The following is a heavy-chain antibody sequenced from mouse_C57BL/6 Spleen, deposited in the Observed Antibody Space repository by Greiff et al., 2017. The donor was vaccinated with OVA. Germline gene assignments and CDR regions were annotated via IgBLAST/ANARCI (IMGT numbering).Heavy chain of an antibody. CDR3: SRHGEEGLPYAIAY. J-gene: IGHJ3*01. CDR2: FYPGSGSI. CDR1: GYTFTEYT. V-gene: IGHV1-62-2*01. D-gene: IGHD3-1*01. Sequence: QVHVKQSGAELVKPGASVKLSCKASGYTFTEYTIHWVKQRSGQGLEWIGWFYPGSGSIKYHENFKDKATLTADKSSSPVYMELSRLTSEDYAVYFCSRHGEEGLPYAIAYWGQGTLVTVSA.